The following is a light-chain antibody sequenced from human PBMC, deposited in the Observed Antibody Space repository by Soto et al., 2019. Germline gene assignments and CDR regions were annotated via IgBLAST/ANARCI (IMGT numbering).Light chain of an antibody. CDR2: EDT. Sequence: QSALTQPASVSGSAGQSITISCTGTSSDVGNYNLVSWYLHHPGKAPKLLIYEDTKRPSGVSNRFSGSRSGNTASLTVSGLQTEDETVYYCCSYAGSSTYVFGTGTRLTV. CDR3: CSYAGSSTYV. J-gene: IGLJ1*01. CDR1: SSDVGNYNL. V-gene: IGLV2-23*01.